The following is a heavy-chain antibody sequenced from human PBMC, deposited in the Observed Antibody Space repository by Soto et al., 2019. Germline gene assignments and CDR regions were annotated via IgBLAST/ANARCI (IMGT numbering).Heavy chain of an antibody. Sequence: QVQLQESGPGLVKPSQTLSLTCTVSGGSISSGGYYWSWIRQHPGKGLEWIGYIYYSASTYYNPSLKSRVTISVDTSKNQFSLKLSSVTAADTAVYYCAREIPPPQRHYYDSSGYYSPGWFDPWGQGTLVTVSS. CDR2: IYYSAST. CDR3: AREIPPPQRHYYDSSGYYSPGWFDP. CDR1: GGSISSGGYY. V-gene: IGHV4-31*03. D-gene: IGHD3-22*01. J-gene: IGHJ5*02.